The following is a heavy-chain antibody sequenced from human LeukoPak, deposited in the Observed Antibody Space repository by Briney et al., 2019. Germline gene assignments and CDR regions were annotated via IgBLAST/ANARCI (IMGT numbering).Heavy chain of an antibody. CDR1: GGTFSNYA. CDR2: INPSGGSA. V-gene: IGHV1-46*01. J-gene: IGHJ4*02. CDR3: AREGLVINDY. Sequence: ASVKVSCKASGGTFSNYAISWVRQAPGQGLEWMGIINPSGGSASYAQQFQGRVTMTSDTSTSTVYMELRSLRSEDTAVYFCAREGLVINDYWGQGTLVTVSS. D-gene: IGHD3-9*01.